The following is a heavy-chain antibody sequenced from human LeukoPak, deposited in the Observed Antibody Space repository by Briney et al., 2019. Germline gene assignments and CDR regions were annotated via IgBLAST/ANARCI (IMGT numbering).Heavy chain of an antibody. J-gene: IGHJ6*03. Sequence: SETLSLTRTVSGGSIGAYYWSWIRQSPGKGLEWIGYIYVTGTRYNPYLQSRVTISVDRSRNQFFLKMSSVTAADTAVYYCARHIGGGIEDMDVWGKGTKVIVSS. CDR3: ARHIGGGIEDMDV. CDR2: IYVTGT. V-gene: IGHV4-59*08. CDR1: GGSIGAYY. D-gene: IGHD6-13*01.